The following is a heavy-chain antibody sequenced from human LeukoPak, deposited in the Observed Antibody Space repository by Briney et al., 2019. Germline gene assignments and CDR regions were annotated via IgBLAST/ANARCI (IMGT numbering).Heavy chain of an antibody. CDR3: ARLSAGSHFHLDS. CDR2: IYPGDSQT. J-gene: IGHJ4*02. V-gene: IGHV5-51*01. Sequence: RGESLKISCKGSGYTFSNNWIGWVRQMPGKGLEWVGIIYPGDSQTRYSPSFQGQVTISADKSISTAYLQWSSLKASDIAMYYYARLSAGSHFHLDSWGQGTLVTVSS. CDR1: GYTFSNNW. D-gene: IGHD1-26*01.